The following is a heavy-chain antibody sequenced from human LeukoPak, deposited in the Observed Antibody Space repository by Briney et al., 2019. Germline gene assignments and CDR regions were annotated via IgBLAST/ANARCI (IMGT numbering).Heavy chain of an antibody. CDR1: GGSINYYF. J-gene: IGHJ4*02. CDR2: IYYSGGT. CDR3: ARHEENGGYYDN. Sequence: PSETLSLTCTVSGGSINYYFWSWIRQPPGKGLEWIGYIYYSGGTDYNPSLKSRVTISVDTSKNQFSLQLRSVTAADTAVYYCARHEENGGYYDNWGQGTLVTVSS. D-gene: IGHD3-22*01. V-gene: IGHV4-59*08.